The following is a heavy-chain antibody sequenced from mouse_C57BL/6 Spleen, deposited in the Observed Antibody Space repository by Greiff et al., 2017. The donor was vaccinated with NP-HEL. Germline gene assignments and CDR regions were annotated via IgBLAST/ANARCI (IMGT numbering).Heavy chain of an antibody. V-gene: IGHV1-80*01. CDR2: IYPGDGDT. J-gene: IGHJ4*01. CDR3: AREALGFPLAY. CDR1: GYAFSSYW. Sequence: QVQLKQSGAELVKPGASVKISCKASGYAFSSYWMNWVKQRPGKGLEWIGQIYPGDGDTNYNGKFKGKATLTADKSSSTAYMQLSSLTSEDSAVYFCAREALGFPLAYWGQGTSVTVSS.